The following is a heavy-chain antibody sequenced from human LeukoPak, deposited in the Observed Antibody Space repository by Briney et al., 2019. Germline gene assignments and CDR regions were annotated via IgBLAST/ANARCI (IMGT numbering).Heavy chain of an antibody. J-gene: IGHJ4*02. CDR3: ARGVRFLEWLSSATSYYFDY. CDR1: GGSFSGYY. D-gene: IGHD3-3*01. CDR2: INHSGST. Sequence: LETLSLTCAVYGGSFSGYYWSWIRQPPGKGLEWIGEINHSGSTNYNPSLKSRVTISVDTSKNQFSLKLSSVTAADTAVYYCARGVRFLEWLSSATSYYFDYWGQGTLVTVSS. V-gene: IGHV4-34*01.